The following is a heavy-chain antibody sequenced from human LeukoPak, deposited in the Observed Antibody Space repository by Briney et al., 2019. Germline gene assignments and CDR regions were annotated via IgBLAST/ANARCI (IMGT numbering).Heavy chain of an antibody. CDR3: ARASWGYYDSSGYPFDY. CDR1: GFTFSSYS. D-gene: IGHD3-22*01. CDR2: ISSSSSYI. J-gene: IGHJ4*02. Sequence: GGSLRLSCAASGFTFSSYSMNWVRQAPGKGLEWVSSISSSSSYIYYADSVKGRFTISRDNAKNSLCLQMNSLRAEDTAVYYCARASWGYYDSSGYPFDYWGQGTLVTVSS. V-gene: IGHV3-21*01.